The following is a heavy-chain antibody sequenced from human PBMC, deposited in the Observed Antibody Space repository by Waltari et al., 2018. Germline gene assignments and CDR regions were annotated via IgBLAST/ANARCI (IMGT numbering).Heavy chain of an antibody. V-gene: IGHV4-39*01. CDR1: SGSISNSAYY. J-gene: IGHJ5*02. Sequence: QLQLQESGPGLVKPSETLSLTCTVSSGSISNSAYYWDWIRQSPGKGLEWIGNIYYNGNVYDNPPLDGRITIALDTSKTQFSLMLTSVTAADTAIYYCARHRAGSTWFDPWGQGTLVTVSS. CDR3: ARHRAGSTWFDP. CDR2: IYYNGNV. D-gene: IGHD6-19*01.